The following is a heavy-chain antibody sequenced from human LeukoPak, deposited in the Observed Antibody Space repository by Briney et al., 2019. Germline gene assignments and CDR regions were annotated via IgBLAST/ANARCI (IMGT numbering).Heavy chain of an antibody. CDR1: GGSISSTSYY. CDR3: ASGGDGYNFRPSLYYYYGMDV. CDR2: IHYSGTT. V-gene: IGHV4-39*01. Sequence: SETLSLTCTVSGGSISSTSYYWVWIRQSPGKGLEWIGSIHYSGTTYYNPSLRSRITMSVDTSKNQFSLKLTSVTAADTAVYYCASGGDGYNFRPSLYYYYGMDVWDQGTTVTVSS. J-gene: IGHJ6*02. D-gene: IGHD5-24*01.